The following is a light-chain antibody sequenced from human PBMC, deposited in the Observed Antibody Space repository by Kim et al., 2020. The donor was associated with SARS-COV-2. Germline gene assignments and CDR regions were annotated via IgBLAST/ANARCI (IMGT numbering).Light chain of an antibody. J-gene: IGKJ2*01. V-gene: IGKV1-5*03. CDR3: QQYNGYHT. CDR1: QSISRW. Sequence: DIQMTQSPSTLSASVGDRVTITCRASQSISRWLVWYQQKPGKAPKLLIYEASRLESGVPSRFSGSGSGTEFTLTITSLQPDDFATYYCQQYNGYHTFGLGTNLEI. CDR2: EAS.